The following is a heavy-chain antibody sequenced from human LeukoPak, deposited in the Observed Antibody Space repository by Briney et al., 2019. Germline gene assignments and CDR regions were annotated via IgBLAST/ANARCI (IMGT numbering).Heavy chain of an antibody. V-gene: IGHV3-66*02. Sequence: GGSLRPSCAASGFTVSNNYMTWVRQAPGKGLQWVSVIYSDGSTYYADSVKGRFTISRDNSKNTLYLQMDSLRDDDTAVYYCARLPRFWGQGTLVTVSS. CDR3: ARLPRF. J-gene: IGHJ4*02. CDR2: IYSDGST. CDR1: GFTVSNNY.